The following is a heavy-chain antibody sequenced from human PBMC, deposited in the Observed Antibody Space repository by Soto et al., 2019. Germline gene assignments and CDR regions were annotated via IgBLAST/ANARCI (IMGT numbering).Heavy chain of an antibody. CDR1: GGSISSYY. Sequence: LSLTCTVSGGSISSYYWSWIRQPLGKGLEWIGYIYYSGSTNYNPSLKSRVTISVDTSKNQFSLKLSSVTAADTAVYYCARDRRDYDFWSGHYYYYGMDVWGQGTTVTVSS. D-gene: IGHD3-3*01. CDR2: IYYSGST. CDR3: ARDRRDYDFWSGHYYYYGMDV. J-gene: IGHJ6*02. V-gene: IGHV4-59*01.